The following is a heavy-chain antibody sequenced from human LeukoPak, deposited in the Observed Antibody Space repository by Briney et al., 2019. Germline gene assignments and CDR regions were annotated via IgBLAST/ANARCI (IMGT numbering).Heavy chain of an antibody. CDR3: ARDLRRYDSSGYYYY. Sequence: ASVKVCCKASGYTFTSYGISWVRQAPGQGLEWMGWISAYNGNTNYAQKLQGRVTMTTDTSTSTAYMELRSLRSDDTAVYYCARDLRRYDSSGYYYYWGQGTLVTVSS. D-gene: IGHD3-22*01. CDR2: ISAYNGNT. CDR1: GYTFTSYG. V-gene: IGHV1-18*01. J-gene: IGHJ4*02.